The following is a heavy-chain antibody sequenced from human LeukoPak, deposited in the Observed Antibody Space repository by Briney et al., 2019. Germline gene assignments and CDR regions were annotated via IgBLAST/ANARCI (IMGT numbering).Heavy chain of an antibody. D-gene: IGHD4-17*01. V-gene: IGHV3-30-3*01. Sequence: GRSLRLSCAASGFTFSNYAMHWVRQAPGKGLEWVAVISYDGSNKYYADSVKGRFTISRDNSKNTLYLQMNSLRAEDTAVYYCASENGDPYYFDYWGQGTLVTVSS. CDR1: GFTFSNYA. CDR3: ASENGDPYYFDY. J-gene: IGHJ4*02. CDR2: ISYDGSNK.